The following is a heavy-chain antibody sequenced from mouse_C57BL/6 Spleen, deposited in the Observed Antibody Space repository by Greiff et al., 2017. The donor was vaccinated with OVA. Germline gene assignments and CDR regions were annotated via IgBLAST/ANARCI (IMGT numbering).Heavy chain of an antibody. CDR2: IRLKSDNYAT. CDR1: GFTFSNYW. V-gene: IGHV6-3*01. Sequence: EVKLVESGGGLVQPGGSMKLSCVASGFTFSNYWMNWVRQSPEKGLEWVAQIRLKSDNYATDYAESVKGRFTISRDDSKSSVYLQMNNLRAEDTGIYSCTGGIYYGIAYWGQGTLVTVSA. J-gene: IGHJ3*01. D-gene: IGHD2-1*01. CDR3: TGGIYYGIAY.